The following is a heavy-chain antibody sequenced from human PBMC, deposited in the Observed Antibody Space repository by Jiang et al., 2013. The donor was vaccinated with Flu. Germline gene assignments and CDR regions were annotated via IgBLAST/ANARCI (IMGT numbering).Heavy chain of an antibody. CDR1: GYSFTSYW. Sequence: GAEVKKPGESLKISCKGSGYSFTSYWIGWVRQMPGKGLEWMGIIYPGDSDTRYSPSFQGQVTISADKSISTAYLQWSSLKASDTAMYYCARVAYCGGDCYSGDAFDIWGQGTMVTVSS. D-gene: IGHD2-21*02. V-gene: IGHV5-51*01. J-gene: IGHJ3*02. CDR3: ARVAYCGGDCYSGDAFDI. CDR2: IYPGDSDT.